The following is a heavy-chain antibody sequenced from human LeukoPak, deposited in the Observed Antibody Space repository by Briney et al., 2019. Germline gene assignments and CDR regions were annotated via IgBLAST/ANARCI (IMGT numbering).Heavy chain of an antibody. D-gene: IGHD6-19*01. Sequence: GRSLRLSCAASGFTFSSYAMHWVRQAPGKGLEWVAVISYDGSNKYYADSVKGRFTISRDNSKNTLYLQMNSLRAEDTAVYYCARGVAVAGTRWYYFDYWGQATLVTVSS. J-gene: IGHJ4*02. CDR2: ISYDGSNK. CDR3: ARGVAVAGTRWYYFDY. V-gene: IGHV3-30-3*01. CDR1: GFTFSSYA.